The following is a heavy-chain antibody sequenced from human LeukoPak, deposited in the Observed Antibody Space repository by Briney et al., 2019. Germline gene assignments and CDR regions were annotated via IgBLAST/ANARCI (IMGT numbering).Heavy chain of an antibody. J-gene: IGHJ3*02. CDR3: ARDPVEYSSSYNAFDI. D-gene: IGHD6-6*01. V-gene: IGHV4-61*10. Sequence: SETLSLTCSVSGDSINNGNYYWNWIRQPAGKGLEWIGRSYGGTTIYNPSLKSRITISVDTSKNQFSLKLSSVTAADTAVYYCARDPVEYSSSYNAFDIWGQGTMVTVSS. CDR2: SYGGTT. CDR1: GDSINNGNYY.